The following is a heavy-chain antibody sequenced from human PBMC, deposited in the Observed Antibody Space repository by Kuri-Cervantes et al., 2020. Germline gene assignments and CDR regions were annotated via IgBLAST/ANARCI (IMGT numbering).Heavy chain of an antibody. CDR2: ISGSGGST. Sequence: GESLKISCAASGFTFSSYAMSWVRQAPGKGLEWVSAISGSGGSTYYADSVKGRFTISRDNSKNTLYLQMNSLRVEDTAVYYCAKSSGNSGFDYWGQGTLVTVSS. V-gene: IGHV3-23*01. CDR1: GFTFSSYA. CDR3: AKSSGNSGFDY. D-gene: IGHD4-23*01. J-gene: IGHJ4*02.